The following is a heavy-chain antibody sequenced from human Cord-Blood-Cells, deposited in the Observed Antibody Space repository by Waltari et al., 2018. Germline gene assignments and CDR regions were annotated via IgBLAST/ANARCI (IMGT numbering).Heavy chain of an antibody. V-gene: IGHV4-39*01. CDR1: GGPISSSSYY. J-gene: IGHJ3*02. CDR2: IYYSGST. D-gene: IGHD2-2*01. Sequence: QLQLQESGPGLVKPSETLSLTCTVSGGPISSSSYYWGWIRQPPGTGREWIGSIYYSGSTYYNPSLKSRVTISVDTSKNQFSLKLSSVTAADTAVYYCARQILGYCSSTSRYVDAFDIWGQGTMVTVSS. CDR3: ARQILGYCSSTSRYVDAFDI.